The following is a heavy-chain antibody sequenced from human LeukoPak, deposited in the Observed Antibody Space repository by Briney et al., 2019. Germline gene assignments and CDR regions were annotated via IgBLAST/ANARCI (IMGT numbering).Heavy chain of an antibody. V-gene: IGHV3-21*01. CDR2: ISSSSSYI. J-gene: IGHJ6*02. CDR1: GFTFSSYS. Sequence: GGSLRLSCAASGFTFSSYSMNWVRQAPGKGLEWVSSISSSSSYIYYADSVRGRFTISRDNAKNSLYLQMNSLRAEDTAVYYYARDRDLYSSHPDVWGQGTTVTVSS. D-gene: IGHD6-13*01. CDR3: ARDRDLYSSHPDV.